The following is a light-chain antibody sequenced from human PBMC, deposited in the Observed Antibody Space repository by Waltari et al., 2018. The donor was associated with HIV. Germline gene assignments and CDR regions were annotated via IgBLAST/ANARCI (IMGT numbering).Light chain of an antibody. J-gene: IGLJ3*02. V-gene: IGLV1-44*01. CDR2: SNN. CDR1: RSNIESNS. Sequence: QSVLTQPPSASGTPGQRVTISCFRSRSNIESNSVKWYQQLPGTAPKVLIYSNNQRPSGVPDRFSGSKAGTSASLAIRGLQSAGEAHYYWAAWNDSLSGRVFGGGTNLTVL. CDR3: AAWNDSLSGRV.